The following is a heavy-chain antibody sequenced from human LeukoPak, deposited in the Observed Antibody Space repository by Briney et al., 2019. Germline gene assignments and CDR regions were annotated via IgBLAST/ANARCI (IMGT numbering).Heavy chain of an antibody. CDR3: SRASSTSYYDY. J-gene: IGHJ4*02. CDR2: INHSGST. Sequence: SETLSLTCAVYGESFSGYYWSWIRQPPGKGLEWIGEINHSGSTNYNPSLKSRVTISVDTSKNQFSLKLSSVTAADTALYYCSRASSTSYYDYWGQGTLVSVSS. D-gene: IGHD6-19*01. V-gene: IGHV4-34*01. CDR1: GESFSGYY.